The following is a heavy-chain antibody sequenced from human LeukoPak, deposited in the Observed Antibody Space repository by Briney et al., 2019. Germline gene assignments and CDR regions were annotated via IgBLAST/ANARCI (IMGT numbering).Heavy chain of an antibody. Sequence: GGSLRLSCAASGFTFSSYAMSWVRQAPGKGLEWVSAISGSGGSTYYADSVKGRFTISRGNSKNTLYLQMNSLRAEDTAVYYCAKEGSSWYPYYYYGMDVWGRGTTVTVSS. J-gene: IGHJ6*02. V-gene: IGHV3-23*01. CDR3: AKEGSSWYPYYYYGMDV. D-gene: IGHD6-13*01. CDR2: ISGSGGST. CDR1: GFTFSSYA.